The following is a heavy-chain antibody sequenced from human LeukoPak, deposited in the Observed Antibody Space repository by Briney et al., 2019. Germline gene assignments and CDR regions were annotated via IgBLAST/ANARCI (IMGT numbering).Heavy chain of an antibody. Sequence: SVKVSCKASGGTFSSYAISWVRQAPGQGLEWMGGIIPIFGTANYAQKFQGRVTITTDESTSTAYMELSSLRSEDTAVYYCAREQRRDGYNCGFDYWGQGTPVTVSS. J-gene: IGHJ4*02. D-gene: IGHD5-24*01. V-gene: IGHV1-69*05. CDR2: IIPIFGTA. CDR1: GGTFSSYA. CDR3: AREQRRDGYNCGFDY.